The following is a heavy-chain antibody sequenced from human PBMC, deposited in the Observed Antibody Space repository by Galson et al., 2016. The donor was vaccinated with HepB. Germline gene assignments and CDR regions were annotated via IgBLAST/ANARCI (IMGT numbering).Heavy chain of an antibody. CDR3: VNLGTTRT. CDR1: GFTFSSYW. CDR2: INSDGSTT. Sequence: LRLSCAASGFTFSSYWMHWVRQAPGKGQVWVSRINSDGSTTHYADSVKGRFTISRDNAKNTLYLQMNNLRAEDTAVYYCVNLGTTRTWGQGTQVTVSS. J-gene: IGHJ5*02. V-gene: IGHV3-74*01. D-gene: IGHD1-26*01.